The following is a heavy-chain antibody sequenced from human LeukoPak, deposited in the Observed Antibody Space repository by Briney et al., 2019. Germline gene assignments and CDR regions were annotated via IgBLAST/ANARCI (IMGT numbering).Heavy chain of an antibody. CDR2: IDQGGSTK. V-gene: IGHV3-7*01. CDR1: GFTFNTYW. Sequence: GGSLRLSCAASGFTFNTYWMIWVRQAPGKGLEWVANIDQGGSTKYFVDSLKGRFTISRDNAKNSLYLQMNSLRAEDTAVYYCVRDKGGRSGAIYYDAFDVWGQGTMVTVSS. CDR3: VRDKGGRSGAIYYDAFDV. D-gene: IGHD1-26*01. J-gene: IGHJ3*01.